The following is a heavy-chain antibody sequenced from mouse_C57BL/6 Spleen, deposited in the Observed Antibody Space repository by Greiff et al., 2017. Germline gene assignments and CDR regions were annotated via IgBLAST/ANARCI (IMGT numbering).Heavy chain of an antibody. CDR2: LYPGSGSI. D-gene: IGHD4-1*01. Sequence: VKLVESGAELVKPGASVKLSCKASGYTFTEYTIHWVKQRSGQGLEWIGGLYPGSGSIKYNEKFKDKATLTADESYSTVYMELSRLTSEGSAVYFGARHEETNWGVGYFDDWGTGTTVTVSS. CDR3: ARHEETNWGVGYFDD. CDR1: GYTFTEYT. J-gene: IGHJ1*03. V-gene: IGHV1-62-2*01.